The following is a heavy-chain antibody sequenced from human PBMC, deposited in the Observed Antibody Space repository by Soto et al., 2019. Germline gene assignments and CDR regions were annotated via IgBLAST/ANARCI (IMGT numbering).Heavy chain of an antibody. Sequence: QVQLVESGGGVVQPGRSLRLSCAASGFSFTTYVMHWVRQAPGKGLEWVAVISHDGSYKYYGDAVKGRFTISRDTSKNAVYLEMNSLRSEDTAVYYCAKGLLAIVGTTLPRDAFNIWGQGTIVTVSS. CDR2: ISHDGSYK. J-gene: IGHJ3*02. V-gene: IGHV3-30*18. D-gene: IGHD1-26*01. CDR1: GFSFTTYV. CDR3: AKGLLAIVGTTLPRDAFNI.